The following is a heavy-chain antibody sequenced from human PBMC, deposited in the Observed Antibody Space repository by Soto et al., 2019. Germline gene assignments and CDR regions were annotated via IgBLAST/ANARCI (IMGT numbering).Heavy chain of an antibody. CDR2: IWYDGRNT. D-gene: IGHD3-22*01. Sequence: QVQLVESGGGVVQPGRSLRLSCAASGFTFSSYGMHWVRQAPGKGLEWVAVIWYDGRNTYYADSVKGRFTFSRDNSKNTLYLQMNSLRAEDTAVYYCARTAYYYDSSGYYFDCWGHGTLVTVSS. V-gene: IGHV3-33*01. CDR1: GFTFSSYG. J-gene: IGHJ4*01. CDR3: ARTAYYYDSSGYYFDC.